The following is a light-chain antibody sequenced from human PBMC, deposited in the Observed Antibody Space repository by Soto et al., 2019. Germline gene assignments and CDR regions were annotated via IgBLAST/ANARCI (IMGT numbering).Light chain of an antibody. CDR2: GTS. V-gene: IGKV3-15*01. J-gene: IGKJ1*01. Sequence: EKVMKQSPAILSISPGERVTLSCRASQSVSSNLAWYQLKPGQAPRLLISGTSTRATGIPASFSGSGSGTEFTLTISSLQSEDFAVYYCQQYNNWPRTFGQGTKVDIK. CDR1: QSVSSN. CDR3: QQYNNWPRT.